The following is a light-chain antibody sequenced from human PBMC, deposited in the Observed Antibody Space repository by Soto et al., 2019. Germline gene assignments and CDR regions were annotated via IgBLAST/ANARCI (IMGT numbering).Light chain of an antibody. V-gene: IGKV1-17*01. Sequence: IQMTQSPSSLSASVGNRVTITCRASQSISSYLNWYQQKPGKAPKLLIYAASSLQSGVPSRFSGSGSGTEFTLTISSLQPEDFATYYCLQHNSYPRTFGQGTKVDI. CDR1: QSISSY. J-gene: IGKJ1*01. CDR2: AAS. CDR3: LQHNSYPRT.